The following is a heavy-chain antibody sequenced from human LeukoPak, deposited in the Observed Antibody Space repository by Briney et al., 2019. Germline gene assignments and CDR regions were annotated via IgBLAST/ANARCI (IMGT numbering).Heavy chain of an antibody. V-gene: IGHV4-34*01. CDR2: IYYSGST. CDR3: ARDRRQLVRGDYFDY. CDR1: GGSFSGYY. D-gene: IGHD1-1*01. Sequence: KTSETLSLTCAVYGGSFSGYYWVWIRQPPGKGLEWIGSIYYSGSTYYSPSLKSRVTISVDTSKNQFSLKLRSVTAADTAVYYCARDRRQLVRGDYFDYWGQGTLVTVSS. J-gene: IGHJ4*02.